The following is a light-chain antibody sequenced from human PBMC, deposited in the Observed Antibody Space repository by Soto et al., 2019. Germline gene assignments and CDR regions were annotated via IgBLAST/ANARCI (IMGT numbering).Light chain of an antibody. CDR3: QQLNIDSYPIT. CDR1: QGISSF. CDR2: AAS. Sequence: IQLTQSPSSLSASIGDRVTITCRASQGISSFLAWYQQKPGKAPKLLIYAASTLQSGILSRFRGSGSGTDFTLTISSLQPEDFATYYCQQLNIDSYPITFGQGTRLEIK. V-gene: IGKV1-9*01. J-gene: IGKJ5*01.